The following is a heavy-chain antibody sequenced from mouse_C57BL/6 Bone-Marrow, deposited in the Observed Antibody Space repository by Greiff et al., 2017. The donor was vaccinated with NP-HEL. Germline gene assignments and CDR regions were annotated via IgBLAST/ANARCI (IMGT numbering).Heavy chain of an antibody. J-gene: IGHJ3*01. CDR3: ARGGLYGSSSAWFAY. D-gene: IGHD1-1*01. V-gene: IGHV1-50*01. Sequence: QVQLQQPGAELVKPGASVKLSCKASGYTFTSYWMQWVKQRPGQGLEWIGEIDPSDSYTNYNQKFKGKATLTVDTSSSTAYMQLSSLTSEDSAVYYCARGGLYGSSSAWFAYWGQGTLVTVSA. CDR1: GYTFTSYW. CDR2: IDPSDSYT.